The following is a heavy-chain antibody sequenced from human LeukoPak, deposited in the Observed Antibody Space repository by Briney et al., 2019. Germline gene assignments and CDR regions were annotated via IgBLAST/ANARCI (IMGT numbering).Heavy chain of an antibody. Sequence: SETLSLTCTVSGGSISSYYWNWIRQPPGKGLEWIGYIYYSGSTNYNPSLKSRVTISVDTSKNQFSLKLSSVTAADTAVYYCARSSAGVVIIPKVWGQGTLVTVSS. V-gene: IGHV4-59*01. J-gene: IGHJ4*02. CDR3: ARSSAGVVIIPKV. CDR1: GGSISSYY. D-gene: IGHD3-3*01. CDR2: IYYSGST.